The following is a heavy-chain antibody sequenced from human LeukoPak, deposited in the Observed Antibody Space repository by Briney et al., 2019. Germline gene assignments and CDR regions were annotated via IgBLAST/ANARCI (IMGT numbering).Heavy chain of an antibody. CDR1: GYSFTSYW. CDR2: IYPGDSDT. Sequence: GESLKISCKGSGYSFTSYWIGWVRQMPGKGLEWMGIIYPGDSDTRYSPSFQGQVTISADKSISTAYLQWSSLKASDTAMYYCARIYYDSSGYYSLFDYWGQGTLVTVSS. J-gene: IGHJ4*02. V-gene: IGHV5-51*01. CDR3: ARIYYDSSGYYSLFDY. D-gene: IGHD3-22*01.